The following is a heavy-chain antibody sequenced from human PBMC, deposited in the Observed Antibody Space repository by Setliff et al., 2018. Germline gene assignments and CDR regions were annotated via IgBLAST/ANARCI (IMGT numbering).Heavy chain of an antibody. CDR1: GDSISGDY. D-gene: IGHD3-10*01. V-gene: IGHV4-59*01. CDR2: IHYRGST. J-gene: IGHJ4*02. Sequence: PSETLSLTCTVSGDSISGDYWSWIRQPPGKGLEWIGFIHYRGSTNYNPSLKSRVTISGDTSQNQFFLKLTSVTAADTAMYYCARDFPYFGGSGAFFYWGQGALVTVSS. CDR3: ARDFPYFGGSGAFFY.